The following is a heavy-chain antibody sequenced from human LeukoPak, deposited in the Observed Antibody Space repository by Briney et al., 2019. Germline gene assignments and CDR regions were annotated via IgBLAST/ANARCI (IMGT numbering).Heavy chain of an antibody. CDR3: AKVAGKIGYYFDY. Sequence: GGSLRLSCAASGFTFSSYAITWVRQAPGKGLEWVSGISGSGGSTYYADSVKGRFTISRDNSKNTLYLQMNSLRAEDTAVYYCAKVAGKIGYYFDYWGQGTLVTVSS. CDR1: GFTFSSYA. V-gene: IGHV3-23*01. J-gene: IGHJ4*02. CDR2: ISGSGGST. D-gene: IGHD6-19*01.